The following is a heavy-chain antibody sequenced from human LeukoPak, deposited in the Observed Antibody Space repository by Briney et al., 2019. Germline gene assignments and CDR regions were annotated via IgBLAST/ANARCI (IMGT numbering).Heavy chain of an antibody. Sequence: SGPTLVNPTQTLXLTCTFSGFSLSTSGMCVSWIRQPPGKALEWLALIDWDDDKYYSTSLKTRLTISKDTSKNQVVLTMTNMDPVDTATYYCARINDYGDGLALDIWGQGTMVTVSS. V-gene: IGHV2-70*01. J-gene: IGHJ3*02. CDR1: GFSLSTSGMC. CDR3: ARINDYGDGLALDI. D-gene: IGHD4-17*01. CDR2: IDWDDDK.